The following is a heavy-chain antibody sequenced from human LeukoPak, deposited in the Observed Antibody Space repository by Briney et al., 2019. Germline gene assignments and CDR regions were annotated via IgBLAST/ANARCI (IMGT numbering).Heavy chain of an antibody. Sequence: SETLSLTCTVSGGSISSGSYYWSWIRQPAGKGLEWIGRMYTSGSTNYNPSLKSRVTISVDMSKNQFSLNLTSVTAADTAVYYCARDGRITMVRGVNAFDIWGQGTMVTVSS. CDR1: GGSISSGSYY. D-gene: IGHD3-10*01. CDR2: MYTSGST. J-gene: IGHJ3*02. V-gene: IGHV4-61*02. CDR3: ARDGRITMVRGVNAFDI.